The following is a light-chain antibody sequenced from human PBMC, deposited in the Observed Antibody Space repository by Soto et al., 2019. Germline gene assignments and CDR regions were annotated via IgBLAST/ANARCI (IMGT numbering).Light chain of an antibody. J-gene: IGKJ5*01. Sequence: EIVMPQSPATLSVSPGERAPLSCRASQSVSSNLAWYQQKPGQAPRLLIYGASTRATGIPARFSGSGSGTDFTLTISSLEPEDSAVYYCQQRHMWPITVGQGTRLEN. CDR2: GAS. CDR3: QQRHMWPIT. V-gene: IGKV3-15*01. CDR1: QSVSSN.